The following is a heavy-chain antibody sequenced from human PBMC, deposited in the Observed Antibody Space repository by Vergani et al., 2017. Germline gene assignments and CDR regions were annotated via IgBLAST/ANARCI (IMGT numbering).Heavy chain of an antibody. V-gene: IGHV3-73*02. CDR1: GLTFSDSA. J-gene: IGHJ6*04. CDR2: IRDKAYNYAT. D-gene: IGHD3/OR15-3a*01. CDR3: FYDFWAGYDSGDV. Sequence: EVHLVESGGGLVQPGESLKLSCATSGLTFSDSAIHWVRQTAGKGLEWIGRIRDKAYNYATVYAVSVKGRCTISRDDSKKTSYLQMNGLTTEDTAVYYCFYDFWAGYDSGDVWGKGTTVTVSS.